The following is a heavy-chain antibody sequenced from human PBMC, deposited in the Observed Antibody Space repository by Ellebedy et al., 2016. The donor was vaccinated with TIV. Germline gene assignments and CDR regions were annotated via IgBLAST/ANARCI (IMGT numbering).Heavy chain of an antibody. CDR3: ARGRGSYYRVWDWYFDL. V-gene: IGHV4-59*12. CDR1: GGSISSYY. D-gene: IGHD1-26*01. Sequence: GSLRLSXTVSGGSISSYYWSWIRQPPGKGLEWIGYIYYSGSTNYNPSLKSRVTISVDTSKNQFSLKLSSVTAADTAVYYCARGRGSYYRVWDWYFDLWGRGTLVTVSS. J-gene: IGHJ2*01. CDR2: IYYSGST.